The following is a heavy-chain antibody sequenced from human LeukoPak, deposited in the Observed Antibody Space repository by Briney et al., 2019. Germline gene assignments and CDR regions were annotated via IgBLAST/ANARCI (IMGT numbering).Heavy chain of an antibody. J-gene: IGHJ6*02. D-gene: IGHD2-15*01. CDR1: GYTFTSYY. CDR3: ASRYCSGGSCYSDYYYYGMDV. V-gene: IGHV1-46*01. Sequence: GASVKVSCKASGYTFTSYYMHWVRQAPGQGLEWMGIINPSGGSTSYAQKFQGRVTITADESTSTAYMELSSLRSEDTAVYYCASRYCSGGSCYSDYYYYGMDVWGQGTTVTVSS. CDR2: INPSGGST.